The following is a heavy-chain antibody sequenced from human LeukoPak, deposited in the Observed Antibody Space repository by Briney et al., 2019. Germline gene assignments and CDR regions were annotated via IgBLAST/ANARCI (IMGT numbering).Heavy chain of an antibody. CDR2: LYHTGST. D-gene: IGHD6-19*01. Sequence: SGTLSLTCAVSGGSIRSNNWWSWVRQPPGKGLEWIGELYHTGSTNYNPSLKSRVTISVDNSKKHFSLKLSSVTAADTAVYYCARAVGSGVASDYWGQGTLVTVSS. CDR3: ARAVGSGVASDY. J-gene: IGHJ4*02. V-gene: IGHV4-4*02. CDR1: GGSIRSNNW.